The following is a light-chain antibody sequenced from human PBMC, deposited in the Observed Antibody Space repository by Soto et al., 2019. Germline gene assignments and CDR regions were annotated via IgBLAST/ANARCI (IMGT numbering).Light chain of an antibody. J-gene: IGKJ1*01. Sequence: EMVLTQSPGPLSLSPGERATLSCRASQSVSGSSLAWYQQKPGQAPRLLLYGAASRATGIPDRFSGSGSGTDFTLTISRLESEEFAVYYCHQYGSSPWTFGQGTKVEIK. CDR1: QSVSGSS. V-gene: IGKV3-20*01. CDR3: HQYGSSPWT. CDR2: GAA.